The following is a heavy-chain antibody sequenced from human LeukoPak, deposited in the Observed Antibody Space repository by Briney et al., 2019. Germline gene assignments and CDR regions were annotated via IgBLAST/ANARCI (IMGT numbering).Heavy chain of an antibody. D-gene: IGHD3-9*01. CDR3: AREKLGYDILTGSQEGFDY. J-gene: IGHJ4*02. CDR2: IYTSGST. V-gene: IGHV4-4*07. CDR1: GGSFSGYY. Sequence: PSETLSLTCAVYGGSFSGYYWSWIRQPAGKGLEWIGRIYTSGSTNYNPSLKSRVTMSVDTSKNQFSLKLSSVTAADTAVYYCAREKLGYDILTGSQEGFDYWGQGTLVTVSS.